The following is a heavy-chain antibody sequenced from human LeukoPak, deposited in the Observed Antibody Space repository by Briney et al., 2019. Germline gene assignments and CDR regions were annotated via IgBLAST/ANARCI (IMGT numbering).Heavy chain of an antibody. CDR1: GGSISSYY. Sequence: PSETLSLTCTVSGGSISSYYWSWIRQPAGKGLEWIGFIYDSGSTNYNPSLQSRVTISLDTSKNQFSLKLRSVTAADTAVYYCASRIEAVAGTGSFDYWGQGSLVTVSS. CDR3: ASRIEAVAGTGSFDY. D-gene: IGHD6-19*01. CDR2: IYDSGST. J-gene: IGHJ4*02. V-gene: IGHV4-59*08.